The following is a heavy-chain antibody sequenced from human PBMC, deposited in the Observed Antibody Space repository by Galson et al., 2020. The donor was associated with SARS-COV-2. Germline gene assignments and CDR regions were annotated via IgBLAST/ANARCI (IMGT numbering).Heavy chain of an antibody. CDR1: GFTFSSYA. V-gene: IGHV3-23*01. CDR2: ISGSGGST. J-gene: IGHJ5*02. Sequence: GESLKISCAASGFTFSSYAMSWVRQAPGKGLEWVSAISGSGGSTYYADSVKGRFTISRDNSKNTLYLQMNSLRAEDTAVYYCAKAQSIAASWFDPWGQGTLVTVSS. D-gene: IGHD6-6*01. CDR3: AKAQSIAASWFDP.